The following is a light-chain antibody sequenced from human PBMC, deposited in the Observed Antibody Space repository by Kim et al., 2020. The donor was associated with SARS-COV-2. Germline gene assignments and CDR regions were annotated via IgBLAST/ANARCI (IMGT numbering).Light chain of an antibody. V-gene: IGLV10-54*01. CDR3: SAWDRSLSAWV. CDR2: RNN. CDR1: SNNVGDEG. Sequence: TDTLTCTGNSNNVGDEGAAWLQQHQGHPPKLLSYRNNNRPSGISERLSASKSGNTAALTITGLQPEDEADYYCSAWDRSLSAWVFGGGTQLTVL. J-gene: IGLJ3*02.